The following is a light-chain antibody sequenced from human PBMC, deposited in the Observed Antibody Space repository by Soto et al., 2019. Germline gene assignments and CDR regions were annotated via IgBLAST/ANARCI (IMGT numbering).Light chain of an antibody. CDR3: QQRHMWPIT. J-gene: IGKJ5*01. CDR2: DAY. Sequence: EVVLKHAPATASSSPGERATLSCRTSQSFRGLLAWYQQKPGQAPRLLIYDAYNRATGIPPRFSGSGSGTDFTLTISSLEPEDSAVYYCQQRHMWPITFGQGTRLEIK. CDR1: QSFRGL. V-gene: IGKV3-11*01.